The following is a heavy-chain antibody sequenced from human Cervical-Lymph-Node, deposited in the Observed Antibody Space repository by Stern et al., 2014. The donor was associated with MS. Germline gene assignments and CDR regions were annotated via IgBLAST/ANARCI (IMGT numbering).Heavy chain of an antibody. CDR3: ARMVGATGYYYDVDV. V-gene: IGHV2-70*01. CDR1: GFSLSSDGMC. Sequence: EFGSEVVKFTQTLTLTCTFSGFSLSSDGMCVSWICQPPGKALEWLELIDWNNDKYYNTSLKTRLTISKDTPKNQVVLTMTNIDPMDTATYYCARMVGATGYYYDVDVWGQGTTVTVSS. D-gene: IGHD1-26*01. CDR2: IDWNNDK. J-gene: IGHJ6*02.